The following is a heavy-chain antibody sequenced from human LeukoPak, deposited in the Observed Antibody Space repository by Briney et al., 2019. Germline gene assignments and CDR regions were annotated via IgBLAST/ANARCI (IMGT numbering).Heavy chain of an antibody. V-gene: IGHV1-69*05. CDR3: ARSKSPSWYSAFDI. CDR2: IIPIFGTA. D-gene: IGHD6-13*01. Sequence: SVKVSCKAPGGTFSSYAISWVRQAPGQGLEWMGGIIPIFGTANYAQKFQGRVTITTDESTSTAYMELSSLRAEDTAVYYCARSKSPSWYSAFDIWGQGTMVTVSS. J-gene: IGHJ3*02. CDR1: GGTFSSYA.